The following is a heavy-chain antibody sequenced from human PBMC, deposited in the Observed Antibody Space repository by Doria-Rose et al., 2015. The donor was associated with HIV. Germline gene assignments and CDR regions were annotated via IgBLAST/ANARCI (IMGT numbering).Heavy chain of an antibody. D-gene: IGHD5-12*01. V-gene: IGHV4-31*03. CDR3: ARGGGYDPGLY. CDR2: IYYSGSA. CDR1: GDSISSSGFY. J-gene: IGHJ4*02. Sequence: QVQLQGSGPGLVKPSQTLSLNCTVSGDSISSSGFYWNWIRHLPGKGLEWIGYIYYSGSAYYNPSLKSRLTISVDTSKNQFSLALRSVTAADTAVYYCARGGGYDPGLYWGQGNLVTVSP.